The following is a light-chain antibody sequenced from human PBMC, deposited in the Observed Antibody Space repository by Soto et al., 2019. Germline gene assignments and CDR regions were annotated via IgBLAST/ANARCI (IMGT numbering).Light chain of an antibody. J-gene: IGKJ4*01. CDR1: QVISNY. CDR3: QQFSSYPLT. CDR2: AAS. Sequence: DIQLTQSPSFLSASVGDRVTITCRASQVISNYLVWYQQKPGQAPKLLIYAASTLQSGVPSRFSGSGFGTDFTLTISSLQPEDFVTYYCQQFSSYPLTFGGGTKVEIK. V-gene: IGKV1-9*01.